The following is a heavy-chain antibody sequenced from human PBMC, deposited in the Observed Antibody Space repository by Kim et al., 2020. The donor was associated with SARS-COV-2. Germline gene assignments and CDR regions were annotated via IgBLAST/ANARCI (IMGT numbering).Heavy chain of an antibody. CDR3: ARERGLWFRELLPFDY. J-gene: IGHJ4*02. CDR2: ISAYNGNT. V-gene: IGHV1-18*04. D-gene: IGHD3-10*01. Sequence: ASVKVSCKASGYTFTSYGISWVRQAPGQGLEWMGWISAYNGNTNYAQKLQGRVTMTTDTSTSTAYMELRSLRSDDTAVYYCARERGLWFRELLPFDYWGQEPLVTGSS. CDR1: GYTFTSYG.